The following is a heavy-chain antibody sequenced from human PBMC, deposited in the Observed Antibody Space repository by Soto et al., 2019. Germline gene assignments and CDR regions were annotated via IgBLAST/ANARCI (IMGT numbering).Heavy chain of an antibody. CDR2: ISAYNGNT. D-gene: IGHD3-3*01. Sequence: QVQLVQSGAEVKKPGASVKVSCKASGYTFTSYGISWVRQAPGQGLEWMGWISAYNGNTNYAQKLQGRVTMTTDTSTSTAYMELRSLRSDDTAVYYCARDPHSITMFHRGRFDPWGQGTLVTVSS. CDR1: GYTFTSYG. J-gene: IGHJ5*02. CDR3: ARDPHSITMFHRGRFDP. V-gene: IGHV1-18*01.